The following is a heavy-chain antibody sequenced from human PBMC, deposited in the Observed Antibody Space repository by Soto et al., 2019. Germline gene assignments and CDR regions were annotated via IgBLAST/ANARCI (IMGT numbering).Heavy chain of an antibody. D-gene: IGHD2-2*01. CDR3: ARMSSSVSPGC. Sequence: EVQLVESGGGLVQPGGSLRLSCAASGFTFSAYSMNWVRQAPGKGLEWVSYVNSGGTTKYYAGSVKGRFTISRDNAQNSLYLQMNSLRAEDTAIYSCARMSSSVSPGCWGQGTLVTVSS. J-gene: IGHJ4*02. CDR2: VNSGGTTK. CDR1: GFTFSAYS. V-gene: IGHV3-48*01.